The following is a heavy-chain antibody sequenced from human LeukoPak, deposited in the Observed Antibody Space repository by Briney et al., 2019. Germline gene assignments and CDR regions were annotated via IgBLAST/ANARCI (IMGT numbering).Heavy chain of an antibody. D-gene: IGHD6-19*01. Sequence: PGRSLRLSCAASGFTFSSFAMHWVRQAPGKGLEWVAVISYDGSNKYHADSVKGRFTISRDNSKNTLYLQMNSLGAEDTAVYYCARDSSGNYFDNWGQGTLVTVSS. V-gene: IGHV3-33*01. J-gene: IGHJ4*02. CDR2: ISYDGSNK. CDR3: ARDSSGNYFDN. CDR1: GFTFSSFA.